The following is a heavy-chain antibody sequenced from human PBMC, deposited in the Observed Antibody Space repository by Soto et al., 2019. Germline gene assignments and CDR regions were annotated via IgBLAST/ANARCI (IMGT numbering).Heavy chain of an antibody. V-gene: IGHV4-59*08. CDR1: GGSISSYY. J-gene: IGHJ4*02. CDR3: ARGFAIGWYTYFFDL. D-gene: IGHD6-19*01. CDR2: IYYSGST. Sequence: SETLSLTCTVSGGSISSYYWSWIRQPPGKGLEWIGYIYYSGSTNYNPSLKSRVTMSVDTSKNQFSLRLNSVTAADTAVYYCARGFAIGWYTYFFDLWGQGPLVTVSS.